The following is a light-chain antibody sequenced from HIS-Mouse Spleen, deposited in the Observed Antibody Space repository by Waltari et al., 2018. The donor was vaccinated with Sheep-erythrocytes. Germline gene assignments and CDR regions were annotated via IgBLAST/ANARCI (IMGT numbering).Light chain of an antibody. CDR3: CSYAGSYTFWV. CDR1: SSDVGGYNY. V-gene: IGLV2-11*01. Sequence: QSALTQPRSVSGSPGQSVTIPCTGTSSDVGGYNYFPWYQQHPGNAPKLMIYDVSKRPSGVPDRFSGSKSGNTASLTISGLQAEDEADYYCCSYAGSYTFWVFGGGTKLTVL. J-gene: IGLJ3*02. CDR2: DVS.